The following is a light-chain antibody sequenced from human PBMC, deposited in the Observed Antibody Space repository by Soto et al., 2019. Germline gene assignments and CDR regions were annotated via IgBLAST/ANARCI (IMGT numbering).Light chain of an antibody. V-gene: IGKV3D-20*02. CDR1: QSVSSDY. Sequence: EIVLTQSPGTLSLSPGERASLSCSASQSVSSDYLAWYQQKPGQAPRLLIYGASSRATGIPDRFSGSGSGTDFTLTISSLEPEDFAVYYCQQRSNWPPTFGQGTKVDIK. CDR2: GAS. J-gene: IGKJ1*01. CDR3: QQRSNWPPT.